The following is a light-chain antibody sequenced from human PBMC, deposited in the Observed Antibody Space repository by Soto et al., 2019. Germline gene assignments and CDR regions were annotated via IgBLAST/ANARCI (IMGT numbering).Light chain of an antibody. CDR3: QQFGSSPGFT. CDR2: GAS. CDR1: QSVSSN. J-gene: IGKJ3*01. V-gene: IGKV3-15*01. Sequence: EIVMTQSPATLSVSPGERATLSCRASQSVSSNLAWYQQKPGQAPRLLIYGASTRATGTPARFSGSGSGTEFTLTISSLQSEDFAVYYCQQFGSSPGFTFGPGTKVDIK.